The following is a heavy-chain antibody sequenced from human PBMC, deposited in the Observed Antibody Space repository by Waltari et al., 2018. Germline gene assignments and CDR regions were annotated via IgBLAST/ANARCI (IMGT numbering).Heavy chain of an antibody. Sequence: EVQLVESGGGLVQPGGSLRLSRAASGFTFSNSWMDWVRQAPGKGLEWVANIKHDASESHYVDSVKGRFTISRDNAQNLLYLQMNSLRAGDTAVYYCSVSLNYWGQGTLVTVSS. J-gene: IGHJ4*02. V-gene: IGHV3-7*01. CDR1: GFTFSNSW. CDR2: IKHDASES. CDR3: SVSLNY.